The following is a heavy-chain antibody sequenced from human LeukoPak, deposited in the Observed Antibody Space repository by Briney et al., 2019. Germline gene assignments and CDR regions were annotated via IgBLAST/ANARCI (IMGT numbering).Heavy chain of an antibody. J-gene: IGHJ4*02. V-gene: IGHV3-11*01. CDR3: ARDSTGDFWSGSEFYFDY. Sequence: GGSLRLSCAASGFTFSDYYMSWIRQAPGKGLEWVSYISSSGSTIYYADSVMGRFTISRDNAKNSLYLQMNSLRAEDTAVYYCARDSTGDFWSGSEFYFDYWGQGTLVTVSS. CDR2: ISSSGSTI. CDR1: GFTFSDYY. D-gene: IGHD3-3*01.